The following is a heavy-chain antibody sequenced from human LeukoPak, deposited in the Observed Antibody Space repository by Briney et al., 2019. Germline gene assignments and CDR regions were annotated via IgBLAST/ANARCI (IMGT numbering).Heavy chain of an antibody. CDR2: ISYDGSNK. CDR3: AREYYDSSGYYGNPDY. V-gene: IGHV3-30-3*01. J-gene: IGHJ4*02. CDR1: GFTFSSYA. D-gene: IGHD3-22*01. Sequence: PGGSLRLSCAASGFTFSSYAMHWVRQAPGKGLEWVAVISYDGSNKYYADSVKGRFTISRDNSKNTLYLQMNSLRAADTAVYYCAREYYDSSGYYGNPDYWGQGTLVTVSS.